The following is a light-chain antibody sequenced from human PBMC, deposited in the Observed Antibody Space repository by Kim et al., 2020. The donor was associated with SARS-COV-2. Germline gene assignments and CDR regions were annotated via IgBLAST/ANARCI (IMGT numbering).Light chain of an antibody. CDR1: SGSIASNY. CDR2: GDD. J-gene: IGLJ3*02. V-gene: IGLV6-57*01. CDR3: QSYDNYNQV. Sequence: GKTVTISCTRSSGSIASNYVQWHQQRPGSSPTTVIYGDDQRPSGVPDRFSGSIDSSSNAASLTISSLKTEDEAEYYCQSYDNYNQVFGGGTQLTVL.